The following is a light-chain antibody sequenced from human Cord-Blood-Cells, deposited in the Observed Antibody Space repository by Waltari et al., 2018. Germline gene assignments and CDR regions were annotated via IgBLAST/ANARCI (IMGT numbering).Light chain of an antibody. CDR3: QQSYSTPHT. CDR2: AAS. J-gene: IGKJ2*01. V-gene: IGKV1-39*01. Sequence: IQMTQPPSSLSASLVDRVTITCRASQSISSYLNWYQQKPGKAPKLLIYAASSLQSGVPSRFSGSGSGTDFTLTISSLQPEDFATYYCQQSYSTPHTFGQGTKLEIK. CDR1: QSISSY.